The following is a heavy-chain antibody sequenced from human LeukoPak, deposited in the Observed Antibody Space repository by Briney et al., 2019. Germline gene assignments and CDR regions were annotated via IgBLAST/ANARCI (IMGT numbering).Heavy chain of an antibody. D-gene: IGHD7-27*01. V-gene: IGHV3-48*01. J-gene: IGHJ2*01. CDR2: ISSSSDTI. CDR1: GFTFSTYC. Sequence: PGGSLRLSCAASGFTFSTYCMNWVRQAPGKGLEWVSYISSSSDTIYYADSVKGRFIISRDNAKHSLYLQMNSLRAEDTAVYYCTRAFDPNWGNWYFDLWGRGTLVTVSS. CDR3: TRAFDPNWGNWYFDL.